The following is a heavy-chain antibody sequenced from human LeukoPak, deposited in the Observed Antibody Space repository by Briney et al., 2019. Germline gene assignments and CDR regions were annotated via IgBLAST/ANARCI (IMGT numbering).Heavy chain of an antibody. CDR2: INPSGGST. CDR1: GYTFTSYG. Sequence: ASVKVSCKASGYTFTSYGISWVRQAPGQGLEWMGIINPSGGSTSYAQKFQGRVTMTRDTSTSTVYMELSSLRSEDTAVYYCARAARIQSGSYSDWFDPWGQGTLVTVSS. D-gene: IGHD1-26*01. J-gene: IGHJ5*02. V-gene: IGHV1-46*01. CDR3: ARAARIQSGSYSDWFDP.